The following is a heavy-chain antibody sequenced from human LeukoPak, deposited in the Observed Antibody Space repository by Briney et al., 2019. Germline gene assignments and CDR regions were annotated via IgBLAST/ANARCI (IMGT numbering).Heavy chain of an antibody. CDR2: IDPSSSYI. CDR1: GFTFSTYP. CDR3: TRGSYGDYEY. V-gene: IGHV3-21*01. Sequence: PGGSLRLSGAASGFTFSTYPMRWVRQAPGKGLEWVSSIDPSSSYIYYADSVRGRFTISRDNAQNSLYLQVNSLRAEDTAVYYCTRGSYGDYEYWGQGTLVTVSS. D-gene: IGHD4-17*01. J-gene: IGHJ4*02.